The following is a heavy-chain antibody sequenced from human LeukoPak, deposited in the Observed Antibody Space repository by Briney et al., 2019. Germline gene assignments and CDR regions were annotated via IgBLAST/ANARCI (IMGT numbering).Heavy chain of an antibody. CDR1: GGSISSSSYY. CDR3: AGSTYDNWFDP. D-gene: IGHD2-8*01. CDR2: ICHSGST. Sequence: SETLSLTCTVSGGSISSSSYYCGWIRQPPGKGLEWIGSICHSGSTYYNPSLKSRVTLSVETSKNQFSLKLSSVTAADTAVYYCAGSTYDNWFDPWGQGTLVTVSS. V-gene: IGHV4-39*01. J-gene: IGHJ5*02.